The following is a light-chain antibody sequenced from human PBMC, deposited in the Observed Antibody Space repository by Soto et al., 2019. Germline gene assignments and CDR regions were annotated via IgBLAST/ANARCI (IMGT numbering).Light chain of an antibody. CDR2: GAS. J-gene: IGKJ1*01. CDR1: QSVSSN. V-gene: IGKV3-15*01. Sequence: EIVMTQSPATLSVSPGERATLSCRASQSVSSNLAWYQQKPGQAPRLLIYGASTRATGIPARFSGSGSGTEFTLTISSLQSEDFAVYYCQQYNNWPRTCGXGTKVDIK. CDR3: QQYNNWPRT.